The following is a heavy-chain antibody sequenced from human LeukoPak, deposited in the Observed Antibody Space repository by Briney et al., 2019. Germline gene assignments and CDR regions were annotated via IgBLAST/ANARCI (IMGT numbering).Heavy chain of an antibody. CDR1: GFTFSSYS. V-gene: IGHV3-21*01. Sequence: GGSLRLSCAASGFTFSSYSMNWVRQAPGKGLEWVSSISSSRSYIYYADSVKGRFTISRDNAKNSLYLRMNSLRAGDTAVYYCARTIEMATISYFDYWGQGTLVTVSS. CDR2: ISSSRSYI. J-gene: IGHJ4*02. D-gene: IGHD5-24*01. CDR3: ARTIEMATISYFDY.